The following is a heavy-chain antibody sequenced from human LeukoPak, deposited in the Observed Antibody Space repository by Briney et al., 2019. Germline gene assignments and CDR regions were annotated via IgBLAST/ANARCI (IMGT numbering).Heavy chain of an antibody. Sequence: GGSLRLSCAASGFTFSSYAMYCVRQAPGRGLEWVALISYDGSNKYYADSVKGRFTISRDNSKNTLYLQMNSLRVEDTAVYYCARDYYGSASYGHVFDFWGQGSLVTVSS. V-gene: IGHV3-30-3*01. J-gene: IGHJ4*02. CDR3: ARDYYGSASYGHVFDF. CDR1: GFTFSSYA. CDR2: ISYDGSNK. D-gene: IGHD3-10*01.